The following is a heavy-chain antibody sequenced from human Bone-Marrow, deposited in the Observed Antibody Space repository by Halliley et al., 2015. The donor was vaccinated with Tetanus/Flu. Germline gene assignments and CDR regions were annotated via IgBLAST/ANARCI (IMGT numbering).Heavy chain of an antibody. J-gene: IGHJ4*02. Sequence: LVKPTQTLTLTCTYSGFSFSTSGLGVGWIRQPPGKALEWLAVIYWDDDNRYSPSLKRSLTITRDTSKNQVVLTMTNMDPVDTATFYCAVYYGDYEGGYFNYWGQGTLVTLSS. D-gene: IGHD4-17*01. CDR1: GFSFSTSGLG. CDR3: AVYYGDYEGGYFNY. V-gene: IGHV2-5*02. CDR2: IYWDDDN.